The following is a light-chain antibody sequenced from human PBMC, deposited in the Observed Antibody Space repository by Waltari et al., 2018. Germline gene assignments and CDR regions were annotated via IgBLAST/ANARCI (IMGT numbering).Light chain of an antibody. CDR3: QQYNTWPPIT. J-gene: IGKJ5*01. CDR2: EAS. V-gene: IGKV3-15*01. Sequence: EIVMTQSPATLSVSPGERATLSCRARQSVSSNLAWYQQKPGQTPRLLIYEASTRPTGIPARFSGSGSGTEFTLSISSLQSEDFAVYYCQQYNTWPPITFGQGTRLEIK. CDR1: QSVSSN.